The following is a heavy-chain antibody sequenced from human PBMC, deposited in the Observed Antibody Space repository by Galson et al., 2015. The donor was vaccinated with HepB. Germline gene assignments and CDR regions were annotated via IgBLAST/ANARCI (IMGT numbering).Heavy chain of an antibody. D-gene: IGHD2-2*01. V-gene: IGHV1-69*13. CDR1: GGTFSSYA. CDR3: ARFDDIVVVPALVPRWYGMDV. J-gene: IGHJ6*02. Sequence: SVTVSCKASGGTFSSYAISWVRQAPGQGLEWMGGIIPIFGTANYAQKFQGRVTITADESTSTAYMELSSLRSEDTAVYYCARFDDIVVVPALVPRWYGMDVWGQGTTVTVSS. CDR2: IIPIFGTA.